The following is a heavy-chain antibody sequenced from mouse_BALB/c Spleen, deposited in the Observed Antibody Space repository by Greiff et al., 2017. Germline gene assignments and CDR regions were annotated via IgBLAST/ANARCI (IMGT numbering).Heavy chain of an antibody. CDR2: IWSGGST. Sequence: VQRVESGPGLVQPSQSLSITCTVSGFSLTSYGVHWVRQSPGKGLEWLGVIWSGGSTDYNAAFISRLSISKDNSKSQVFFKMNSLQADDTAIYYCVRGWDEEGYFDYWGQGTTLTVSS. CDR3: VRGWDEEGYFDY. V-gene: IGHV2-2-2*01. J-gene: IGHJ2*01. CDR1: GFSLTSYG. D-gene: IGHD4-1*01.